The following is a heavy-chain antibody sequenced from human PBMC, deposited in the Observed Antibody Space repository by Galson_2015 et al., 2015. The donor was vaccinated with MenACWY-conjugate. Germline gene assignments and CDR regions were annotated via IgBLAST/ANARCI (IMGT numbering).Heavy chain of an antibody. CDR1: GFTFSGSV. Sequence: SLRLSCAASGFTFSGSVIHWVRQASGKGLEWVGRIRSKANSYATAYAASVKGRFTISRDDSKNTAYLQMNSLKTEDTAVYYCTLDLFDYWGQGTLVTVSS. V-gene: IGHV3-73*01. J-gene: IGHJ4*02. CDR3: TLDLFDY. CDR2: IRSKANSYAT. D-gene: IGHD3/OR15-3a*01.